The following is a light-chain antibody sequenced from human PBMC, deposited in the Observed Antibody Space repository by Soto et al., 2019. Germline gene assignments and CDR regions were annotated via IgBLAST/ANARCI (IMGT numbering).Light chain of an antibody. CDR2: GAS. CDR1: QNIKNY. V-gene: IGKV1-39*01. J-gene: IGKJ5*01. Sequence: DVQMTQSPSSLSASVGDRVTITCRASQNIKNYLSWYQQKPGKAPRVVIFGASLLQSGVPSTFSDSGSGTDFTLTISSLRPDDFATYYCLQSHSTPLTFGQGTRLHI. CDR3: LQSHSTPLT.